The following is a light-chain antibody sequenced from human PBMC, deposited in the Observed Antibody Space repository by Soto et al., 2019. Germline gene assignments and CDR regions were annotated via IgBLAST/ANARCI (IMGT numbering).Light chain of an antibody. Sequence: DIQMTQSPSTLSASVGDRVTITCRASQSISNWLAWYQQKPGKAPKLLIYKASSLESGVPSRFSGSGSGTECTLTISSLQPDDFATYYCQQYNSYLYTFGQGTKLEIK. V-gene: IGKV1-5*03. CDR1: QSISNW. J-gene: IGKJ2*01. CDR3: QQYNSYLYT. CDR2: KAS.